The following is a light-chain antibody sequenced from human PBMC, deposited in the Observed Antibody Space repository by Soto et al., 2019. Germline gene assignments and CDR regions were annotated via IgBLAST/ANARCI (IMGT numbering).Light chain of an antibody. CDR1: SSNIGAGYD. V-gene: IGLV1-40*01. CDR2: GNS. Sequence: QSVLTQPPSVSGAPGQRVTISCTGSSSNIGAGYDVHWYQQLPGTAPKLLIYGNSNRPSGVPDRFSGSKSGTSASLAITGVQAEDEADYYCQSYDSSLSGWVFGTGTKVTVL. CDR3: QSYDSSLSGWV. J-gene: IGLJ1*01.